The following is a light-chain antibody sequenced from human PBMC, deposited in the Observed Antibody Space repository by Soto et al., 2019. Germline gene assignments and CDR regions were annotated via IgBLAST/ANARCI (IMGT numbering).Light chain of an antibody. CDR1: SSDVGGYNY. Sequence: QSALTQRASVSGSPGQSSTISCTGTSSDVGGYNYVSWYQQHPGKAPKFMIYDVSNRPSGVSTRFSGSKSGNTASLTISGLQAEDEADYYCNSYTTSNTRQIVFGTGTKVTVL. J-gene: IGLJ1*01. CDR3: NSYTTSNTRQIV. CDR2: DVS. V-gene: IGLV2-14*01.